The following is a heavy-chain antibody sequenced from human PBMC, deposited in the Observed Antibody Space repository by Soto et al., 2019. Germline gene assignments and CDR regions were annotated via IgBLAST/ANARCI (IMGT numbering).Heavy chain of an antibody. CDR1: GFIFTNYA. D-gene: IGHD5-12*01. Sequence: GESLKISCAASGFIFTNYAMNWVRQAPGEGLEWVSVIGGRSNSAYYADSVQGRFTISRDNSKNTLSLQMSSLTADDTALYYCVREGRGSFDFWGRGTMVTVSS. V-gene: IGHV3-23*01. CDR2: IGGRSNSA. J-gene: IGHJ3*01. CDR3: VREGRGSFDF.